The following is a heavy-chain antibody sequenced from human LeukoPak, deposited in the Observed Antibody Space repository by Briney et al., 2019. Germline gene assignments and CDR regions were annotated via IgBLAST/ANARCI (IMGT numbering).Heavy chain of an antibody. D-gene: IGHD5-24*01. J-gene: IGHJ6*02. CDR3: ASRDKGYYYGMDV. CDR2: IYSGGST. V-gene: IGHV3-66*01. CDR1: GFTVSSNY. Sequence: GGSLRLSCAASGFTVSSNYMSWVRHTPGKGLEWVSLIYSGGSTYYADSVNGRFTISRDNSKNTLYLQMNSLRAEDTAVYYCASRDKGYYYGMDVWGQGTTVTVSS.